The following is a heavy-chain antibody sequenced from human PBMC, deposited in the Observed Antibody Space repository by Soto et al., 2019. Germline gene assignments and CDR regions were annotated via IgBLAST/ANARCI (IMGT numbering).Heavy chain of an antibody. CDR2: IKSDGTST. CDR1: GFTISSYW. V-gene: IGHV3-74*01. J-gene: IGHJ4*02. Sequence: EVQLVESGGGLVQPGGSLRLSCAVSGFTISSYWMHWVRQAPGKGPEWVSRIKSDGTSTDYADSVKGRFTISRDNAKNTLYLQMNSLRAEDTAVYYFARDGRAAWSCYIMVYWGQGTLVTVSS. D-gene: IGHD3-3*01. CDR3: ARDGRAAWSCYIMVY.